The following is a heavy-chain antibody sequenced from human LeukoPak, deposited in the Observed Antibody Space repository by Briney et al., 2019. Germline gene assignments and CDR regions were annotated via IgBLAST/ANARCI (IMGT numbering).Heavy chain of an antibody. D-gene: IGHD3-10*01. CDR1: GGSFSGYY. CDR2: INRRGST. Sequence: SETLSLTCAVNGGSFSGYYWSCIRQPPGNWLERLGEINRRGSTNYNPSLESRLTTSVDTTHNQFYQKLSSVTAAATSENYCARGQPSGDVESEGVFDHLGQGTLVSVCS. V-gene: IGHV4-34*01. J-gene: IGHJ4*02. CDR3: ARGQPSGDVESEGVFDH.